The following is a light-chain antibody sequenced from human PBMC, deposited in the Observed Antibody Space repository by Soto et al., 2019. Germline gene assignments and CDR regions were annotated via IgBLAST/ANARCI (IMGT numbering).Light chain of an antibody. CDR3: QQYYTTPQT. J-gene: IGKJ2*01. Sequence: DIVMTQSPDSLAVSLGERATIDCKSSQSLLYGGNDRNYLAWYQHKPGQSPKLIIYWASTREAGVPDRFSGSGSGTHFTLTISSLQAEDVAVYYCQQYYTTPQTFGQGTKLEIK. CDR2: WAS. V-gene: IGKV4-1*01. CDR1: QSLLYGGNDRNY.